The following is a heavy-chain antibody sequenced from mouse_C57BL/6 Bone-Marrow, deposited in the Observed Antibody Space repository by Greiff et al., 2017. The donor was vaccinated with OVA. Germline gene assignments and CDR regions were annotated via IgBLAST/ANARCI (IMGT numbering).Heavy chain of an antibody. Sequence: VQLQQSGAELARPGASVKLSCKASGYTFTSYGISWVKQRTGQGLEWIGEIYPRSGNTYYNEKFKGKATLTADKSSSTAYMELRSLTSEDSAVYFCARHDRFAYGGQGMLVTGSA. J-gene: IGHJ3*01. CDR1: GYTFTSYG. V-gene: IGHV1-81*01. CDR2: IYPRSGNT. CDR3: ARHDRFAY. D-gene: IGHD2-12*01.